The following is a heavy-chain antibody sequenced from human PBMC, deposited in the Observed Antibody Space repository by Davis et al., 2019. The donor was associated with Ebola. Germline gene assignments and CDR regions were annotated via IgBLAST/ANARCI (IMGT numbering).Heavy chain of an antibody. CDR1: GFTFSNYA. Sequence: GESLKISCAASGFTFSNYAMHWVRQAPGKGQEWVAVVSHSEREKFYADSVKGRFTISRDNSENTLYLQMDRLTADDTDVYFCARAVFHEVLDYWGQGTPVTVSS. CDR3: ARAVFHEVLDY. D-gene: IGHD3-3*01. V-gene: IGHV3-30*04. J-gene: IGHJ4*02. CDR2: VSHSEREK.